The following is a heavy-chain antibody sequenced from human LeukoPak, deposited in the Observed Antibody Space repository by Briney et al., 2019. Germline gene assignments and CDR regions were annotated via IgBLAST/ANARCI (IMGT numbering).Heavy chain of an antibody. Sequence: SETLSLTCTVSGGSISSSSYYWGWIRQPPGKGLEWIGSIYYSGSTYYNPSLKSRVTISVDTSKNQFSLKLSSVTAADTAVYYCARDHTGYGDYDFWGQGTLVTVSS. D-gene: IGHD4-17*01. CDR3: ARDHTGYGDYDF. V-gene: IGHV4-39*07. CDR1: GGSISSSSYY. J-gene: IGHJ4*02. CDR2: IYYSGST.